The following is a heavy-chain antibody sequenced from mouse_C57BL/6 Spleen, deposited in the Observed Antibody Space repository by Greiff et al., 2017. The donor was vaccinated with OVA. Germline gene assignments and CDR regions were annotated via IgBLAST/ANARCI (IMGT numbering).Heavy chain of an antibody. CDR3: ARSGLDYYGSSYRFDY. V-gene: IGHV1-4*01. D-gene: IGHD1-1*01. CDR2: INPSSGYT. J-gene: IGHJ2*01. Sequence: QVQLKESGAELARPGASVKMSCKASGYTFTSYTMHWVKQRPGQGLEWIGYINPSSGYTKYNQKFKDKATLTADKSSSTAYMQLSSLTSEDSAVYYCARSGLDYYGSSYRFDYWGQGTTLTVSS. CDR1: GYTFTSYT.